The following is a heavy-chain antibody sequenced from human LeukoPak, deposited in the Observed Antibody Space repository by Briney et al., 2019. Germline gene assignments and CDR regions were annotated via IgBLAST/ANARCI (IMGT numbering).Heavy chain of an antibody. D-gene: IGHD3-3*01. CDR3: AKAIPPASYYDHWSGYYPGFDY. J-gene: IGHJ4*02. CDR1: GLSFDGYA. V-gene: IGHV3-9*01. Sequence: PGESLRLSCAASGLSFDGYAIHWVRQAPGKGLEWVSGISWNGGVIGYAASVKGRLTISRDNAKTSLYLQMNTLRPEDTALYYCAKAIPPASYYDHWSGYYPGFDYWGLGTLVTVSS. CDR2: ISWNGGVI.